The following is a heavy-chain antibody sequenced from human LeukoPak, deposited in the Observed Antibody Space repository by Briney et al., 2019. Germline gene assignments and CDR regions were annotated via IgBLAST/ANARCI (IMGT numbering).Heavy chain of an antibody. D-gene: IGHD6-6*01. J-gene: IGHJ5*02. Sequence: PGGSLRLSCAASGFTFSSYSMNWVRHAPGKGLEWVSSISSSSSYIYYADSVKGRFTISRDNAKNSLYLQMNSLRAEDTAVYYCARDLDSSSSNDWFDPWGQGTLVTVSS. CDR1: GFTFSSYS. CDR2: ISSSSSYI. CDR3: ARDLDSSSSNDWFDP. V-gene: IGHV3-21*01.